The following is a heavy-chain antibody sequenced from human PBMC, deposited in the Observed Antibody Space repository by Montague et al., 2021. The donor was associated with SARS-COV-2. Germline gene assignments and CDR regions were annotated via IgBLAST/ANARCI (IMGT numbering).Heavy chain of an antibody. D-gene: IGHD6-6*01. Sequence: SETLSLTCAVSGGSITGFSWSWVRQPAGKGLEWIGRVTTSGTTNYSPSLRSRVTMSVGTSKNQFSLNLNSVTAADTAIYYCARTPTRPLSLDFWGQGTLVTVSS. CDR3: ARTPTRPLSLDF. V-gene: IGHV4-4*07. CDR2: VTTSGTT. J-gene: IGHJ4*02. CDR1: GGSITGFS.